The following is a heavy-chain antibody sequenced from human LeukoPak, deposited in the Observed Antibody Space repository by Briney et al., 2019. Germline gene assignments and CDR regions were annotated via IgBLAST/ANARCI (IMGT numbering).Heavy chain of an antibody. CDR1: GFTFSPYA. D-gene: IGHD4-17*01. Sequence: GGSLKLSCVASGFTFSPYAMMWVPQAPGKGLEWVSAIRASDGYTEYADSVKVRFTISRDNSKKTLYLQLRSLRAEDTAIYYCARDPNGDYIGAFDFGGQGTLVTVSS. CDR3: ARDPNGDYIGAFDF. V-gene: IGHV3-23*01. CDR2: IRASDGYT. J-gene: IGHJ3*01.